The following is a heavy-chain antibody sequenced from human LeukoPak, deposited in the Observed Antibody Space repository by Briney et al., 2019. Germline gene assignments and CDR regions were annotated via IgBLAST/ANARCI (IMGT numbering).Heavy chain of an antibody. CDR2: INHSGST. V-gene: IGHV4-34*01. J-gene: IGHJ4*02. Sequence: SETLSLTCAVYGGSFSGYYWSWIRQPPGKGLEWIGEINHSGSTNYNPSLKSRVTVSVDTSKNQFSLQLTSVTAADTAVYYCARGFTSPTYYFDSSGYLSYFDSWGQGALVTVSS. CDR3: ARGFTSPTYYFDSSGYLSYFDS. CDR1: GGSFSGYY. D-gene: IGHD3-22*01.